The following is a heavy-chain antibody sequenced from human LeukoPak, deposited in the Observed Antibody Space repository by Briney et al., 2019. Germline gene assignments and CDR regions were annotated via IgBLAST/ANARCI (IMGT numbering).Heavy chain of an antibody. Sequence: SVKVSCKASGGTFSSYAISWVRQAPGQGLEWMGGIIPIFGTANYAQKFQGRVTITADESTSTAYMELSSLRSEDTAVYYCAKGGYDSSGYYLGPNWFDPWGQGTLVTVSS. CDR3: AKGGYDSSGYYLGPNWFDP. CDR2: IIPIFGTA. V-gene: IGHV1-69*13. J-gene: IGHJ5*02. CDR1: GGTFSSYA. D-gene: IGHD3-22*01.